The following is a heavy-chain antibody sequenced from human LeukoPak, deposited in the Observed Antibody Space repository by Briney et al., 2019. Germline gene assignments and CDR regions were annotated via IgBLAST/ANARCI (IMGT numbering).Heavy chain of an antibody. CDR2: IKSNTDGGTT. V-gene: IGHV3-15*01. CDR3: TTHGGYEGLADY. CDR1: GFTFSKSW. D-gene: IGHD5-12*01. Sequence: AGGSLRLSCAASGFTFSKSWMGGVRQAPGKGLEWVGRIKSNTDGGTTDYAAPVKGRFTISRDDSKNTLYIQMNSLKTEDTAVYYCTTHGGYEGLADYWGQGTLVTVSS. J-gene: IGHJ4*02.